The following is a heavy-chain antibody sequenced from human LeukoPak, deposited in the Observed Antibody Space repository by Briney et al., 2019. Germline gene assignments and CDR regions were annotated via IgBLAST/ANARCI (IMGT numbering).Heavy chain of an antibody. CDR3: ARDPRGVTTPRFFEQ. CDR1: GFTFSSFE. J-gene: IGHJ4*02. V-gene: IGHV3-48*03. CDR2: ISRSGSYK. Sequence: QPGGSLRLSCAASGFTFSSFEMNWVRQAPGKGLEWVSSISRSGSYKYYADSVTGRFTISRDNADNSVHLQMNSLRVEDTAIYYCARDPRGVTTPRFFEQWGEGALVTVSS. D-gene: IGHD4-17*01.